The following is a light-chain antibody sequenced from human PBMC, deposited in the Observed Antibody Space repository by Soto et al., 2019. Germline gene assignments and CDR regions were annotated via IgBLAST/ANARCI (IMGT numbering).Light chain of an antibody. CDR2: GAS. CDR3: QQCGSSPPT. J-gene: IGKJ1*01. V-gene: IGKV3-20*01. CDR1: QSVSSSY. Sequence: EIVLTQSPGTLSLSPGERTTLSCRASQSVSSSYLVWYQQKPGQAPRLLMYGASSRAPGIPDRVSGRGSGTDFTLTISGLEPEDFAVYYCQQCGSSPPTFGQGTKVEVK.